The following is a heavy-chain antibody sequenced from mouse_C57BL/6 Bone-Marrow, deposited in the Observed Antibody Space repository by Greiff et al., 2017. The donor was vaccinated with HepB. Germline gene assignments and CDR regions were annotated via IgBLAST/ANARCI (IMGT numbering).Heavy chain of an antibody. Sequence: VQLQQSGAELVRPGTSVKLSCKASGYTFTSYWMHWVKQRPGQGLEWIGVIDPSDSYTNYNQKFKGKATLTVDTSSSTAYMQLSSLTSEDSAVYYCAREGQLREGYWGQGTTLTVSS. CDR1: GYTFTSYW. D-gene: IGHD3-2*02. J-gene: IGHJ2*01. CDR2: IDPSDSYT. CDR3: AREGQLREGY. V-gene: IGHV1-59*01.